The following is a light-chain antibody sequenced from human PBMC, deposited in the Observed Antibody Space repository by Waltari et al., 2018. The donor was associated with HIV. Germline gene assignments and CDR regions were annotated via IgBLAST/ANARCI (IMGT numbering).Light chain of an antibody. V-gene: IGLV1-44*01. CDR3: AAWDDTLKVYV. CDR2: NDD. J-gene: IGLJ1*01. Sequence: QSLLAQPPSVSGAPGTRVTIPCSRSGPNIRSTYVNWYQQLPVTAPRVLIYNDDQRPSGVPARFSGSKAGTTASLAISGLQSEDEADYYCAAWDDTLKVYVFGTGTKVTVL. CDR1: GPNIRSTY.